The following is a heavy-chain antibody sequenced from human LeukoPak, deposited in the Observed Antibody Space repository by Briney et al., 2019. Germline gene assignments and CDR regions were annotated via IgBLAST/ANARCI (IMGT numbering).Heavy chain of an antibody. CDR2: INQDGSGK. CDR3: AEGTTG. D-gene: IGHD1-1*01. Sequence: PGGSLSPSCATSGFTLSRHWMSWVHQAPGKGLEWVANINQDGSGKYYVDSVKGRFTISRDNAKNSLYLQMNSPRSDDTAIYYCAEGTTGWGQGTLVTVSS. J-gene: IGHJ1*01. CDR1: GFTLSRHW. V-gene: IGHV3-7*01.